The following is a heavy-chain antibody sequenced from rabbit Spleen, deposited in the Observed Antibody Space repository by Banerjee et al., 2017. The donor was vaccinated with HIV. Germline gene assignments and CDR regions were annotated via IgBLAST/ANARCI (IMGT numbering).Heavy chain of an antibody. CDR1: GIDFSSYYY. J-gene: IGHJ4*01. D-gene: IGHD4-1*01. V-gene: IGHV1S40*01. Sequence: LEESGGGLVKPGGTLTLTCKASGIDFSSYYYMCWVRQAPGKGLEWIACIYAGSSGNTYYASWAKGRFTISKTSSTTVTLQMTSLTAADTATYFCARETSSGWGVVSYYFNLWGQGTLVTV. CDR2: IYAGSSGNT. CDR3: ARETSSGWGVVSYYFNL.